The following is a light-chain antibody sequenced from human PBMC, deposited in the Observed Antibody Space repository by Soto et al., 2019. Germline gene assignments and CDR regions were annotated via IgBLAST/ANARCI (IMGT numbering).Light chain of an antibody. CDR1: QSVRRD. J-gene: IGKJ4*01. V-gene: IGKV3-15*01. Sequence: EIVMTQSPATLSVSPGERATLSCRASQSVRRDLAWYQQKPGQAPRLLIYGASTRATGVPARFSGGGTGTEFTLTISSLQPEDFAVXYCKQYNNWPPLTFGGGTKVDIK. CDR2: GAS. CDR3: KQYNNWPPLT.